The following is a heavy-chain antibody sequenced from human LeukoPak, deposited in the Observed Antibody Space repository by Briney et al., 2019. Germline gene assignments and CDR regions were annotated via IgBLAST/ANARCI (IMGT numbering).Heavy chain of an antibody. V-gene: IGHV5-51*01. CDR2: IYPGDSNT. Sequence: GESLKISCKGSGYSFTSFWIAWVRQMPGKGLEWMGIIYPGDSNTRYSPSFQGHVTISADKSISTAYLQWNSLKASDTAMYYCARSTYSGSWDAFDIWGQGTMVTVSS. D-gene: IGHD6-13*01. CDR1: GYSFTSFW. J-gene: IGHJ3*02. CDR3: ARSTYSGSWDAFDI.